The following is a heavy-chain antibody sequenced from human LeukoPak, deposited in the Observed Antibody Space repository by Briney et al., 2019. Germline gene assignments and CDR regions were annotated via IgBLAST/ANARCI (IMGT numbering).Heavy chain of an antibody. CDR3: ATSRVGALYFDY. D-gene: IGHD1-26*01. CDR2: ISGSGGST. V-gene: IGHV3-23*01. J-gene: IGHJ4*02. CDR1: GFTFSSYA. Sequence: QPGGSLRLSCAASGFTFSSYAMSWVRQAPGKGLEWVSAISGSGGSTYYADSVKGRFTISRDNSKNTLYLQMNSLRAEDTAVYYCATSRVGALYFDYWGQGTLVTVSS.